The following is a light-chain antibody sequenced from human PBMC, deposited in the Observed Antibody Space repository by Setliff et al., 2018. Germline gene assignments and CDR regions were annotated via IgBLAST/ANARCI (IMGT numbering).Light chain of an antibody. CDR2: GVS. J-gene: IGLJ1*01. Sequence: QSALAQPAPVSGSPGQSITISCSGTSSDVGSYDLVSWYQQHPGKAPKLIIYGVSDRPSGVSSRFSGSKSGNTAYLTISGLQTEDEAEYYCDAYASDTTYVFGSGTKVTVL. CDR1: SSDVGSYDL. CDR3: DAYASDTTYV. V-gene: IGLV2-14*03.